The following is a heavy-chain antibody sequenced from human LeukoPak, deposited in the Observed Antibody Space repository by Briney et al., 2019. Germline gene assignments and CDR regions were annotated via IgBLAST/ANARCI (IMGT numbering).Heavy chain of an antibody. CDR3: AKERLGYCSGGSCYVFDY. Sequence: GGSLRLSCAASGFTFSSYGMHWVRQAPGKGLEWVAVIWYDGSNKYYADSVKGRFTISRDNSKNTLYLQMNSLRAEDTSVYYCAKERLGYCSGGSCYVFDYWGQGTLVTVSS. CDR1: GFTFSSYG. CDR2: IWYDGSNK. V-gene: IGHV3-33*06. J-gene: IGHJ4*02. D-gene: IGHD2-15*01.